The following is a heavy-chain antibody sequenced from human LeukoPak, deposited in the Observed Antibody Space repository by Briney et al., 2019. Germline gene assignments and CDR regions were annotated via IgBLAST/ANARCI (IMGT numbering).Heavy chain of an antibody. V-gene: IGHV1-24*01. D-gene: IGHD1-1*01. J-gene: IGHJ4*02. CDR2: FDPEDGET. CDR1: GYTLTELS. Sequence: ASVKVSCKVSGYTLTELSMHWVRQAPGKGLEWMGGFDPEDGETIYAQKFQGRVTMTEDTSTDTAYMELSSLRSEDTAVYYCATSNWESSRLDYFDYWGQGTLVTVSS. CDR3: ATSNWESSRLDYFDY.